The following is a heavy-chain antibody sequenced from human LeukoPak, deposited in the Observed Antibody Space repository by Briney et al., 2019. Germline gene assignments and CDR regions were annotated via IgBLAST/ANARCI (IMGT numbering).Heavy chain of an antibody. Sequence: ASVKVSRKASGYTFTSYGIGWVRQAPGQGLEWMGWISADKTNTDYAQNLQGRVTVTTDTSTSTAYMELRSLRSDDTAVYYCARRAAVVGPLYYFDNWGQGTLITVSS. CDR3: ARRAAVVGPLYYFDN. CDR1: GYTFTSYG. V-gene: IGHV1-18*01. J-gene: IGHJ4*02. CDR2: ISADKTNT. D-gene: IGHD6-19*01.